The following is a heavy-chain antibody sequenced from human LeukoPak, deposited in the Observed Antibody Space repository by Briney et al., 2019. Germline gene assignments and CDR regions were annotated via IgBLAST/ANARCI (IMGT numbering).Heavy chain of an antibody. CDR3: ASHVDIVATMGNYFDY. CDR1: GGSISSGDYY. V-gene: IGHV4-30-4*01. CDR2: IYYSGST. D-gene: IGHD5-12*01. Sequence: SETLSLTCTVSGGSISSGDYYWSWIRQPPGKGLEWIGYIYYSGSTYYNPSLKSRVTISVDMSKNQFSLKLSSVTAADTAVYYCASHVDIVATMGNYFDYWGQGTLVTVSS. J-gene: IGHJ4*02.